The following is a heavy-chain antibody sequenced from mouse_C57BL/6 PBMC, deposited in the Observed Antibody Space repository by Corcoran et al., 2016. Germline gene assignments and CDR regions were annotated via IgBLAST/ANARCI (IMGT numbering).Heavy chain of an antibody. CDR1: GYAFSSYW. Sequence: QVQLQQSGAELVKPGASVKISCKASGYAFSSYWMNWVKQRPGKGLEWIGQIYPGDGDTNYNGKFKGKATLTADKSSSTAYMQLSSLTSEDSAVYFCARFDYDLYAMDYWGQGTSVTVSS. CDR2: IYPGDGDT. D-gene: IGHD2-4*01. CDR3: ARFDYDLYAMDY. J-gene: IGHJ4*01. V-gene: IGHV1-80*01.